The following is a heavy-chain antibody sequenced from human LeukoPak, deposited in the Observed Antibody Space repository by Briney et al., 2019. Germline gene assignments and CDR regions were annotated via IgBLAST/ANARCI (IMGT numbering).Heavy chain of an antibody. CDR2: IIPIFGIP. CDR1: GGTFLTFA. CDR3: GLSGNYYYYYMDV. D-gene: IGHD6-25*01. Sequence: SVTVSCKASGGTFLTFAISWVRQAPGQGLEWMGGIIPIFGIPDSAQKFQGRLTITADESTTTAYMELSSLRSDDTAIYYCGLSGNYYYYYMDVWGKGTTVTISS. J-gene: IGHJ6*03. V-gene: IGHV1-69*13.